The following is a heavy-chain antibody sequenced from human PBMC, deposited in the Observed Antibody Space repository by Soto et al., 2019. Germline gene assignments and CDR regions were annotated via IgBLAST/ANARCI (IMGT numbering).Heavy chain of an antibody. J-gene: IGHJ6*02. D-gene: IGHD1-7*01. CDR1: VFSISIYD. CDR2: IYTSGST. Sequence: ASETRCLTWTVSVFSISIYDWSWIRQPAVKGLEWIGRIYTSGSTNYNPSLKSRVTRSVDTSKHQFSLKLSSVTAADTAVYYCARGGTGTTNYYYGMDVWGQGTTVTVSS. V-gene: IGHV4-4*07. CDR3: ARGGTGTTNYYYGMDV.